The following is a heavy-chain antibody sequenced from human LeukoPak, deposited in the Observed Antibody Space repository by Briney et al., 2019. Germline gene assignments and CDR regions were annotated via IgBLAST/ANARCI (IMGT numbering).Heavy chain of an antibody. CDR3: ARDLIAAAGAYLY. D-gene: IGHD6-13*01. CDR2: ISSSSSYI. V-gene: IGHV3-21*01. J-gene: IGHJ4*02. Sequence: GGSLRLSRAASGFTFSSYSMNWVRQAPGKGLEWVSSISSSSSYIYYADSVKGRFTISRDNAKNSLYLQMDSLRAEDTAVYYCARDLIAAAGAYLYWGQGTLVTVSS. CDR1: GFTFSSYS.